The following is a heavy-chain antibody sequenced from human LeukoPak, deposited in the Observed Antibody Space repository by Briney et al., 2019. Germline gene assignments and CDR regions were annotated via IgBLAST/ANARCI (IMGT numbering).Heavy chain of an antibody. CDR3: AREDCSSASCDPGVY. J-gene: IGHJ4*02. Sequence: GASVKVSCKASGYTFTSYDISWVRQAPGQGLEWMGLISAYNGNTNYAQKLQGRVTMTTDTSTSTAYMELRSLRSDDTAVYYCAREDCSSASCDPGVYWGQGTLVTVSS. V-gene: IGHV1-18*01. CDR2: ISAYNGNT. CDR1: GYTFTSYD. D-gene: IGHD2-2*01.